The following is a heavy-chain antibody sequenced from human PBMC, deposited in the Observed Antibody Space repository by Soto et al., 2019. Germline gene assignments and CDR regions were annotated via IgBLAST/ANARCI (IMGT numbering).Heavy chain of an antibody. CDR3: VRTAREGAVAPHWFDR. CDR2: VYYTGST. V-gene: IGHV4-30-4*01. Sequence: LSLTCTVSGASIRSTDYYWSWIRQAPGKGLEWIGYVYYTGSTYYNPSLMSRLTVSVDTSKNQFSLKLTSVTAAETAVYYCVRTAREGAVAPHWFDRWGQGTQVTVSS. D-gene: IGHD2-21*02. J-gene: IGHJ5*02. CDR1: GASIRSTDYY.